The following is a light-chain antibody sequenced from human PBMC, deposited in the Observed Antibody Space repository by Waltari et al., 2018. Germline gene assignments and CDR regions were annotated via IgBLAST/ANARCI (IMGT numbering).Light chain of an antibody. CDR1: QNITSS. V-gene: IGKV3-11*01. Sequence: EIVLTQSPATLSLSPGERATLSCRASQNITSSLAWYQHKPGQGTRLLIYEASDRATGIPARFSGSGSGTDFTLTISSLEPEDFAVYYCLQRRNWLPYTFGQGTKLEIK. CDR3: LQRRNWLPYT. J-gene: IGKJ2*01. CDR2: EAS.